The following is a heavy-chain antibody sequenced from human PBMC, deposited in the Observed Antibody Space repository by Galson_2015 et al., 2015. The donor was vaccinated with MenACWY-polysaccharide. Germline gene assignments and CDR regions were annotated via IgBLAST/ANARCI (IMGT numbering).Heavy chain of an antibody. J-gene: IGHJ3*01. Sequence: RLSCAASGFTFSNYIMHWVRQAPGKGLVWVSRITGDGSDTRHAGSVKGRFTISRDNARNTLYLQMNSLRDEDTAVYYCARVGVCSGGSCYKMFDVWGQGTMVTVSS. CDR1: GFTFSNYI. V-gene: IGHV3-74*01. CDR2: ITGDGSDT. D-gene: IGHD2-15*01. CDR3: ARVGVCSGGSCYKMFDV.